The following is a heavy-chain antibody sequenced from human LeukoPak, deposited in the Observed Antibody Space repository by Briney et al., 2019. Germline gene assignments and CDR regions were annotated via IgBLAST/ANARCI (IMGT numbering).Heavy chain of an antibody. CDR3: ASGGYGDYVLNY. D-gene: IGHD4-17*01. Sequence: GGSLRLSCAASGFTVSSIYMSWVRQAPGKGLEWVSVIYSAGNTYYADSVKGRFTISRDYSKNMLYLQMNSLRADDTAVYYCASGGYGDYVLNYGGQGTLVTVSS. CDR1: GFTVSSIY. V-gene: IGHV3-53*01. CDR2: IYSAGNT. J-gene: IGHJ4*02.